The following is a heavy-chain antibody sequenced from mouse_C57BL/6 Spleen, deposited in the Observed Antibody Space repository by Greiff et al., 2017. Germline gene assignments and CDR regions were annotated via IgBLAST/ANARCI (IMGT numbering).Heavy chain of an antibody. J-gene: IGHJ3*01. Sequence: QVQLQQPGTELVKPGASVKLSCKASGYTFTSYWMHWVKQRPGQGLEWIGNINPSNGGTNYNEKLKSKATLTGDKASSTAYMQLSSLTSEDSAVYYCARKDYYGSSYDWFAYWGQGTLVTVSA. D-gene: IGHD1-1*01. CDR2: INPSNGGT. CDR3: ARKDYYGSSYDWFAY. V-gene: IGHV1-53*01. CDR1: GYTFTSYW.